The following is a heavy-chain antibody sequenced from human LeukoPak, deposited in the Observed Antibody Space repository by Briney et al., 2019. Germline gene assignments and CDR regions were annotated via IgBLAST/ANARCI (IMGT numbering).Heavy chain of an antibody. J-gene: IGHJ4*02. V-gene: IGHV3-33*01. CDR2: IWYDGSNK. CDR3: ARAYDSSGYYFDY. Sequence: PGGSLRLSCAASGFTFSSYGMHWVRQAPGKGLEWVAVIWYDGSNKYYADSEKGRFTISRDNSKNTLYLQMNSLRAEDTAVYYCARAYDSSGYYFDYWGQGTLVTVSS. CDR1: GFTFSSYG. D-gene: IGHD3-22*01.